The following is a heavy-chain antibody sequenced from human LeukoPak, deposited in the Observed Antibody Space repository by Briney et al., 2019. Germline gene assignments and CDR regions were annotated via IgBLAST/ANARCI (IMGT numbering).Heavy chain of an antibody. Sequence: GGSLRLSCAASGFAFSSYGMTWVRQAPGKGLEWVSYISSSSSTTYYADSVKGRFTISRDNSKNTLYLQMNSLRAEDTAVYYCAKGSYSSSWYGIDYWGQGTLVTVSS. D-gene: IGHD6-13*01. CDR1: GFAFSSYG. J-gene: IGHJ4*02. CDR3: AKGSYSSSWYGIDY. CDR2: ISSSSSTT. V-gene: IGHV3-48*01.